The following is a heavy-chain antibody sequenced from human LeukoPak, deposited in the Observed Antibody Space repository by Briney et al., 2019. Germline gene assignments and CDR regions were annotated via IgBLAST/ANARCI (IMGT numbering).Heavy chain of an antibody. CDR2: IYYSGST. J-gene: IGHJ4*02. CDR3: ARSNYCGGDCYSWDS. V-gene: IGHV4-59*08. CDR1: GGSFSGYY. Sequence: SETLSLACAVYGGSFSGYYWSWIRQPRKKGLEWIGYIYYSGSTNYNPSLKSRVTISVDTSKNQFSLKLNSVTAADTAVYYCARSNYCGGDCYSWDSWGQGTLVTVSS. D-gene: IGHD2-21*02.